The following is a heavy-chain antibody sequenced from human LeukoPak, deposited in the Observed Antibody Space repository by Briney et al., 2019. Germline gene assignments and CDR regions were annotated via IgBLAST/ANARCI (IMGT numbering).Heavy chain of an antibody. D-gene: IGHD2-2*03. CDR3: ACGYCSSTSCYAGY. J-gene: IGHJ4*02. CDR1: GYTFTSYG. V-gene: IGHV1-18*01. Sequence: ASVKVSCKASGYTFTSYGISWVRQAPGQGLEWMGWISAYNGNTNYAQNLQGRVTMTTDTSTSTAYMELRSLRSDDTAVYYCACGYCSSTSCYAGYWGQGTLVTVSS. CDR2: ISAYNGNT.